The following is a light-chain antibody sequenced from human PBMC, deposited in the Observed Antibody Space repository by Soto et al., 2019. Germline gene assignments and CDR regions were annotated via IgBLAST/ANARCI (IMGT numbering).Light chain of an antibody. V-gene: IGLV2-14*01. J-gene: IGLJ1*01. CDR3: SSYTSSSTLV. Sequence: QSVLTQPASVSGSPGQSITISCTGTSSDVGGYNYVSWYQQHPGKAPKLMIYDVSNRPSGVSNRFSGSKSGNTASLTISGLQDEDEAAYYCSSYTSSSTLVFGTGTTVXVL. CDR2: DVS. CDR1: SSDVGGYNY.